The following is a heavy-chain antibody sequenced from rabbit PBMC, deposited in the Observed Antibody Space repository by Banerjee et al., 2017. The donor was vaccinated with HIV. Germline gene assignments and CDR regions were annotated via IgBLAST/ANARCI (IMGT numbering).Heavy chain of an antibody. J-gene: IGHJ6*01. D-gene: IGHD2-1*01. V-gene: IGHV1S40*01. Sequence: QSLEESGGDLVKPEGSLTLTCTASGFSFSSSYYMCWVRQAPGKGLEWIACINSNTYNTVYATWAKGPFTISKTSSTTVTLQMTSLTAADTATYFCARETYDDYGNYDLWGPGTSSPS. CDR1: GFSFSSSYY. CDR2: INSNTYNT. CDR3: ARETYDDYGNYDL.